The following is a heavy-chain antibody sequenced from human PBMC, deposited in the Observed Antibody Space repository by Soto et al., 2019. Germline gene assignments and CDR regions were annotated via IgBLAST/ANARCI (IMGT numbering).Heavy chain of an antibody. CDR2: IYHSGTT. CDR1: GYSISSGYY. Sequence: PSETLSLTCGVSGYSISSGYYWGWIRQPPGKGLEWIGSIYHSGTTYDNPSLKSRVTISVDMSKNQFSLKLSSVTAADTAVYYGARLLYDSRGYSYFDYWGQGTLVTVSS. V-gene: IGHV4-38-2*01. J-gene: IGHJ4*02. D-gene: IGHD3-22*01. CDR3: ARLLYDSRGYSYFDY.